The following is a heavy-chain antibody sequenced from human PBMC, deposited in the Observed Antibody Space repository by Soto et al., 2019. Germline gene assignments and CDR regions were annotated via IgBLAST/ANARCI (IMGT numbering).Heavy chain of an antibody. J-gene: IGHJ3*02. CDR2: IYYSGST. Sequence: SETLSLTCTVSGGSISSYYWSWIRQPPGKGLEWIGYIYYSGSTNYNPSLKSRVTISVDTAKNQFSLKMSSVTAADTAVYYCARGSITIFGVVIPDAFDIWGQGTMVTVSS. CDR3: ARGSITIFGVVIPDAFDI. V-gene: IGHV4-59*01. D-gene: IGHD3-3*01. CDR1: GGSISSYY.